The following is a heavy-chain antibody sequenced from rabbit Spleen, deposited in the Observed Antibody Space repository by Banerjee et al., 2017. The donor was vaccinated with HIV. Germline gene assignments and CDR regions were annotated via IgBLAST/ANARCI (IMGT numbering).Heavy chain of an antibody. Sequence: QEQLVESGGGLVKPEGSLTLTCKASAFSFSDRDVMCWVRQAPGKGLEWIACIDTNDGDTDYANWPKGRFTISKASSTTVTLKMTSLTAADTATYFCARGSATMTMVITGYYFNLWGPGTLVTVS. J-gene: IGHJ4*01. CDR2: IDTNDGDT. CDR1: AFSFSDRDV. D-gene: IGHD2-1*01. CDR3: ARGSATMTMVITGYYFNL. V-gene: IGHV1S45*01.